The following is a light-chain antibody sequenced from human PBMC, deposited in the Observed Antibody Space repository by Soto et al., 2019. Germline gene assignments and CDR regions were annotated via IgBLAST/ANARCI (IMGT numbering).Light chain of an antibody. V-gene: IGKV3-11*01. CDR2: DAS. J-gene: IGKJ4*01. CDR3: QQRSNWPPELT. Sequence: IVLTQSTGTLSLSPGERATLSCRASQSVSSYLAWYQQKPGQAPRLLIYDASNRSTGIPARFSGSGSGTDFILTISSPEPEDVAVYCCQQRSNWPPELTFGGATK. CDR1: QSVSSY.